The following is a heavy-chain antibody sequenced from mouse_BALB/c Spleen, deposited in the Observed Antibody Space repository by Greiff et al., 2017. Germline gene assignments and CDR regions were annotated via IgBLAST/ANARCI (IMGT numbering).Heavy chain of an antibody. CDR2: ISNLAYSI. D-gene: IGHD2-4*01. Sequence: EVQLVESGGGLVQPGGSRKLSCAASGFTFSDYGMAWVRQAPGKGPEWVAFISNLAYSIYYADTVTGRFTISRENAKNTLYLEMSSLRSEDTAMYYCARGGLRPYYAMDYWGQGTSVTVSS. J-gene: IGHJ4*01. CDR1: GFTFSDYG. V-gene: IGHV5-15*02. CDR3: ARGGLRPYYAMDY.